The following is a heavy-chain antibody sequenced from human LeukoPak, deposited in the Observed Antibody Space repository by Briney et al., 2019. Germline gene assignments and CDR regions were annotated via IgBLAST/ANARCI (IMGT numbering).Heavy chain of an antibody. CDR3: ARQGTEWNFDY. CDR2: ISGSGGST. Sequence: PGGSLRLSCGASGFTFSSAAMRWVRQAPGKGLEWVSDISGSGGSTYYADSVKGRFTISRGNSKNTLYLQMNSLRAEDTAMYYCARQGTEWNFDYWGQGTLVTVSS. J-gene: IGHJ4*02. CDR1: GFTFSSAA. V-gene: IGHV3-23*01. D-gene: IGHD3-3*01.